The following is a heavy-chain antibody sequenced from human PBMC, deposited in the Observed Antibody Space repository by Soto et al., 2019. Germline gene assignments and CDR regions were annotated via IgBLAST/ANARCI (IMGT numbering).Heavy chain of an antibody. CDR1: GGSISNYY. J-gene: IGHJ5*02. Sequence: QVQLQASGPGLVKPSETLSLPCTVSGGSISNYYWSWLRQTPGKGLDWIENIYYSGSTNYNPSLKSRDTRTIHTSKNQLSLKMASVTAAAPAFYDCETHSDGFHSWFAPSGQGTLVTVSS. CDR3: ETHSDGFHSWFAP. CDR2: IYYSGST. V-gene: IGHV4-59*08. D-gene: IGHD3-10*01.